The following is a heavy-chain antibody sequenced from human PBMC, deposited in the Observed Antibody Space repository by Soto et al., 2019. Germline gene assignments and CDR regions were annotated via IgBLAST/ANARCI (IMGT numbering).Heavy chain of an antibody. CDR3: ARGYSSSWYFPSYCGMDV. D-gene: IGHD6-13*01. CDR1: GGTFSSYA. V-gene: IGHV1-69*13. Sequence: SVKVSCKASGGTFSSYAISWVRQAPGQGLEWMGGIIPIFGTANYAQKVQGRVTITADESTSTAYMELSSLRSEDTAVHYCARGYSSSWYFPSYCGMDVWGQGTTVTVSS. J-gene: IGHJ6*02. CDR2: IIPIFGTA.